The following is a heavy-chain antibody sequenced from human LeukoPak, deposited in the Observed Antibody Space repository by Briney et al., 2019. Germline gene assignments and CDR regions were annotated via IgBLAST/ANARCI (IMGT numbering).Heavy chain of an antibody. CDR3: ARDGDYYGSSGYVLAY. CDR2: IWYDGSNK. J-gene: IGHJ4*02. V-gene: IGHV3-33*01. D-gene: IGHD3-22*01. CDR1: GFTFSSYG. Sequence: GGSLRLSCAASGFTFSSYGMHWVRQAPGKGLEWVAVIWYDGSNKYYADSVKGRFTISRDNSKNTLYLQMNSLRAEDTAVYYCARDGDYYGSSGYVLAYWGQGTLVTVSS.